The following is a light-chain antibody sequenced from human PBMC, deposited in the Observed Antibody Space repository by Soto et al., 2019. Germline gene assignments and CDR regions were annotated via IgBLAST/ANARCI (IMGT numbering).Light chain of an antibody. J-gene: IGLJ1*01. V-gene: IGLV2-14*01. Sequence: QSVLTQPASVSGSPGQSITISCTGSNSDIGSYNYVSWYQQHPGKAPKLMIYGVSNRPSGVSNRFSGSKSGNTASLTISGLQADDEADYYCSSHTISSALQVFGTGTKVTVL. CDR2: GVS. CDR1: NSDIGSYNY. CDR3: SSHTISSALQV.